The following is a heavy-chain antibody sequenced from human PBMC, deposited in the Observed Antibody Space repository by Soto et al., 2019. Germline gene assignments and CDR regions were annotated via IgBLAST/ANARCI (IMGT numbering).Heavy chain of an antibody. CDR1: GGSISSGGYY. V-gene: IGHV4-31*03. J-gene: IGHJ4*02. D-gene: IGHD1-26*01. Sequence: SETLSLTCTVSGGSISSGGYYWGWIRHHPGNGLEWIGYIYYSGSTYCNPSLKSRLTMSVDTSKNQFSLKLSSVTAVDPAVYYCATKDNGKYFFDSWGQGTLVTVSS. CDR2: IYYSGST. CDR3: ATKDNGKYFFDS.